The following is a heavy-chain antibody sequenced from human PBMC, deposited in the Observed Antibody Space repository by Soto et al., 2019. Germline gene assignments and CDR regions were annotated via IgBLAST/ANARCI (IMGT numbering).Heavy chain of an antibody. CDR2: ISSSSSYI. Sequence: EVQLVESGGGLVKPGGSLRLSCAAYGFTFSSYSMNWVRQAPGKGLEWVSSISSSSSYIYYADSVKGRFTISRDNAKNSLYLQMNSLRAEDTAVYYCATSGGYHYGMDVWGQGTTVTVSS. D-gene: IGHD2-15*01. V-gene: IGHV3-21*01. CDR3: ATSGGYHYGMDV. CDR1: GFTFSSYS. J-gene: IGHJ6*02.